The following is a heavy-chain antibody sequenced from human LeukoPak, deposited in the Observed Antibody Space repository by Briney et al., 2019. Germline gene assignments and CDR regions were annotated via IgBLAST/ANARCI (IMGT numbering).Heavy chain of an antibody. CDR3: ARDDPTGTTGQDY. Sequence: TGGSLRLSCAASGFTFSSYSMNWVRQAPGKGLEWLSSISSSSSYIYYADSVKGRFTISRDNAKNSLYLQMNSLRAEDTAVYYCARDDPTGTTGQDYWGQGTLVTVSS. CDR1: GFTFSSYS. V-gene: IGHV3-21*01. D-gene: IGHD1-1*01. CDR2: ISSSSSYI. J-gene: IGHJ4*02.